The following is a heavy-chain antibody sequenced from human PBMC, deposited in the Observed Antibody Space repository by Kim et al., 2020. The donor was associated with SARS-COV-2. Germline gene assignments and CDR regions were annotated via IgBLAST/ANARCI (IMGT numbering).Heavy chain of an antibody. CDR3: ARRSGTYIP. V-gene: IGHV4-4*02. J-gene: IGHJ5*02. CDR1: GESITNNNW. Sequence: SETLSLTCDVSGESITNNNWWTWVRQPPGKGLEWLGEIHHNGNTNYHPSLKSRVTISLDKSKNQFSLKLSSVTAADTAVSYCARRSGTYIPWGQGTLVTV. CDR2: IHHNGNT. D-gene: IGHD3-10*01.